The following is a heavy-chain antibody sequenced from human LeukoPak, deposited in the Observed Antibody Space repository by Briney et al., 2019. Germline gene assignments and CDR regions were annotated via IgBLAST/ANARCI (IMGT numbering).Heavy chain of an antibody. CDR3: AREAPYYYDSSGYYSDEWSSYFDY. CDR1: GGSISSYY. CDR2: IYYSGST. J-gene: IGHJ4*02. V-gene: IGHV4-59*01. D-gene: IGHD3-22*01. Sequence: SETLSLTCTVSGGSISSYYWSWIRQPPGKGLERIGYIYYSGSTNYNPSLKSRVTISVDTSKNQFSLKLSSVTAADTAVYYCAREAPYYYDSSGYYSDEWSSYFDYWGQGTLVTVSS.